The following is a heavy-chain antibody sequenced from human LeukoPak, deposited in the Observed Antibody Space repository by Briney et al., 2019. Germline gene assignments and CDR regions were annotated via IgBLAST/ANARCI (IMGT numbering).Heavy chain of an antibody. CDR1: GGSISSSSYY. J-gene: IGHJ4*02. CDR2: INHSGST. V-gene: IGHV4-39*07. D-gene: IGHD6-6*01. CDR3: ARPSARHFDY. Sequence: PSETLSLTCTVSGGSISSSSYYWRWLRQPPGKGLEWIGEINHSGSTNYNPSLKSRVTISVDTSKTQFSLKLSSVTAADTAVYYCARPSARHFDYWGQGTLVTVPS.